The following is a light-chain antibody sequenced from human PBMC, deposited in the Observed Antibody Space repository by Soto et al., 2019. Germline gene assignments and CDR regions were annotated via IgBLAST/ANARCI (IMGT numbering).Light chain of an antibody. V-gene: IGKV3-11*01. Sequence: EIVLTQSPATLTLSPGARATLSCRASQSISNSLAWYQQKPGQAPRLLIYDASNRATGTPARFSGSGSGTDFTLTISSIEPEDFAVYYCQQRGEWPPGATFGQGTRLEIK. CDR1: QSISNS. CDR2: DAS. J-gene: IGKJ5*01. CDR3: QQRGEWPPGAT.